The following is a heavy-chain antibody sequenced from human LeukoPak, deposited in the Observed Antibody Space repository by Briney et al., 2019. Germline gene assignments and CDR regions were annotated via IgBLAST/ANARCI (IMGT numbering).Heavy chain of an antibody. CDR3: ARGGEGLYYFDY. Sequence: ASVKVSCKASGYTFTSYDINWVRQATGQGLEWMGWMNPNSGNTGYAQKFQGRVTMTRNTSISTAYMELSSLRAEDTAVYYCARGGEGLYYFDYWGQGTLVTVSS. D-gene: IGHD3-16*01. CDR2: MNPNSGNT. CDR1: GYTFTSYD. V-gene: IGHV1-8*01. J-gene: IGHJ4*02.